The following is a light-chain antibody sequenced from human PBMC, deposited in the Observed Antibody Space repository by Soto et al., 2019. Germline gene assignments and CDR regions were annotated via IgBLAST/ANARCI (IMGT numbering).Light chain of an antibody. CDR3: QKYNSAPRA. J-gene: IGKJ1*01. V-gene: IGKV1-27*01. CDR2: ATS. CDR1: QGIANY. Sequence: DIQMTQSPSSLSASVGDRVTITCRASQGIANYVAWYQQNPGKVPKLLIYATSTLQSGVPSRFSGSGSGTDFTLTISSLQPEDVATYYCQKYNSAPRAVAQGTNVDIK.